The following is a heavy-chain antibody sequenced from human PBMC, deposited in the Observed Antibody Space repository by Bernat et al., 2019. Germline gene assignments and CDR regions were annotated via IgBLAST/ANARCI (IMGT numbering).Heavy chain of an antibody. CDR3: ARDLVGAVLGTDY. V-gene: IGHV3-11*05. Sequence: QVQLVESGGGLVKPGGSLRLSCAASGFTFSDYYMSWIRQAPGKGLEWVSYISSSSSYTNYADSVKGRFTISRDNAKNSLYLQMNSLRAKDTAVYYCARDLVGAVLGTDYWRHGTLATVSS. CDR2: ISSSSSYT. CDR1: GFTFSDYY. J-gene: IGHJ4*01. D-gene: IGHD1-26*01.